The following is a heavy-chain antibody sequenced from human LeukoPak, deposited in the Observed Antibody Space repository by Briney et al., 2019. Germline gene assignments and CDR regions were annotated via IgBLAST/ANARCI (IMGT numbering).Heavy chain of an antibody. D-gene: IGHD4/OR15-4a*01. J-gene: IGHJ4*02. V-gene: IGHV1-2*02. CDR1: GYTFTGYY. Sequence: ASVKVSCKASGYTFTGYYMHWVRQAPGQGLEWMGWINSNSGATDYAQKFQGRVTMTRDTSISTAYMELSSLRSDDTAVYFCASGANVAYWGQGTLVTASS. CDR3: ASGANVAY. CDR2: INSNSGAT.